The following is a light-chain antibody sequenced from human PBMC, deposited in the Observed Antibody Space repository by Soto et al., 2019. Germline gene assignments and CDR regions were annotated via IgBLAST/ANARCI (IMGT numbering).Light chain of an antibody. CDR2: GAS. V-gene: IGKV3-20*01. J-gene: IGKJ4*01. CDR1: QSVSSSY. Sequence: EIVLTQSPGTLSLSPGERATLSCRASQSVSSSYLAWYQQKPGQAPRLLIYGASSSATGIPDRFSVSGSGTDFTLTISRLEPDAFAVYYCQQYGSSPTFGGGTKVEIK. CDR3: QQYGSSPT.